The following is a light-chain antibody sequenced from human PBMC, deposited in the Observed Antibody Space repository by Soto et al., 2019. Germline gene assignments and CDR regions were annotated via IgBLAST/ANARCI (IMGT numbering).Light chain of an antibody. V-gene: IGKV1-27*01. CDR2: AAS. J-gene: IGKJ1*01. CDR1: QGIIDY. Sequence: DIQMTQSPSSLSASIGDRVTITCRASQGIIDYVAWFQQKPGKAPKLLIYAASTLYSGVPSRFSVSSPGSDSTLTINSLQPEYVATSYCQKYNTSPPTFGQRTKVDI. CDR3: QKYNTSPPT.